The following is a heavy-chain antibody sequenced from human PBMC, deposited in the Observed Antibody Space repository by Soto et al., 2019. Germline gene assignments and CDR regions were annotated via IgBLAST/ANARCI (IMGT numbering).Heavy chain of an antibody. CDR3: ARDSGCYYDSSGQRFDY. D-gene: IGHD3-22*01. Sequence: QVQLVQSGAEVKKPGSSVKVSCKASGGTFSSYAISWVRQAPGQGLEWMGGIIPIFGTANYAQKFQGRVTITADKSTSTAYMELSSLRSEDTAVYYCARDSGCYYDSSGQRFDYWGQGTLVTVSS. CDR1: GGTFSSYA. CDR2: IIPIFGTA. J-gene: IGHJ4*02. V-gene: IGHV1-69*06.